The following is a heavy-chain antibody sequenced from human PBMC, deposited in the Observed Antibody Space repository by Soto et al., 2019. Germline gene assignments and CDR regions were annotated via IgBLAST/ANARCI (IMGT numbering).Heavy chain of an antibody. Sequence: ETLSLTCTVSGGSISSSSYYWGWIRQPPGKGLEWIGSIYYSGSTYYNPSLKSRVTISVDTSKNQFSLKLSSVTAADTAVYYCATQEVEDWERPIDYWGQGTLVTVSS. CDR3: ATQEVEDWERPIDY. CDR1: GGSISSSSYY. CDR2: IYYSGST. D-gene: IGHD3-9*01. V-gene: IGHV4-39*01. J-gene: IGHJ4*02.